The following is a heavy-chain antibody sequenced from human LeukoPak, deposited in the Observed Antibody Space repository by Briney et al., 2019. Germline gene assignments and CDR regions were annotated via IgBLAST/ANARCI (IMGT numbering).Heavy chain of an antibody. J-gene: IGHJ4*02. V-gene: IGHV3-48*02. CDR3: ARDKDYVNYPFDY. Sequence: GGSLRLSCAASGFNFGTYSMNWVRQAPGKGLEWVSHISSSSTSKYYTDSVKGRFTISRDNAKNSLFLQMNSLRDEDTAVYYCARDKDYVNYPFDYWGQGTLVTVSS. CDR1: GFNFGTYS. D-gene: IGHD4-11*01. CDR2: ISSSSTSK.